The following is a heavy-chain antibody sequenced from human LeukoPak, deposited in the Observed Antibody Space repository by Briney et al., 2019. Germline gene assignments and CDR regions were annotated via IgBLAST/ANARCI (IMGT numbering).Heavy chain of an antibody. Sequence: GGSLRLSCAASGFTFSSYWMSWVRQAPGKGLEWVANIKQDGSEKYYVDSVKGRFTISRDNAKNSLYLQMNSLRAEDTAVYYCARDVHSGDYGDYSNWFDPWGQGTLVTVSS. CDR3: ARDVHSGDYGDYSNWFDP. D-gene: IGHD4-17*01. CDR1: GFTFSSYW. J-gene: IGHJ5*02. V-gene: IGHV3-7*03. CDR2: IKQDGSEK.